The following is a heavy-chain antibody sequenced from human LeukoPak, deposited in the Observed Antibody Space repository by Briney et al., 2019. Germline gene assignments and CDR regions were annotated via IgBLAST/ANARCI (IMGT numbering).Heavy chain of an antibody. CDR1: GYTFTGYY. D-gene: IGHD5-18*01. J-gene: IGHJ4*02. V-gene: IGHV1-2*02. CDR2: INPNSGGT. CDR3: ARVKGRYSYGLGY. Sequence: GASVKVSCKASGYTFTGYYMHWVRQAPGQGLEWMGWINPNSGGTNYAQKFQGRVTMTRDTSISTAYMELSRLRSDDTAVCYCARVKGRYSYGLGYWGQGTLVTVSS.